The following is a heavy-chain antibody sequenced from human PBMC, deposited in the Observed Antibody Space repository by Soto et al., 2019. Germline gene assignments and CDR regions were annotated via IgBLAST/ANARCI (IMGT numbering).Heavy chain of an antibody. Sequence: GGSLRLSCAASGFTFTIYSMNWVLQAPWKGLEWVSSISSTTNYIYYADSMKGRFTVSRDNAKNSVYLEMNSLSAEDTALYYCARESEDLTSNFDYWGQGTLVTVSS. CDR1: GFTFTIYS. V-gene: IGHV3-21*01. CDR3: ARESEDLTSNFDY. J-gene: IGHJ4*02. CDR2: ISSTTNYI.